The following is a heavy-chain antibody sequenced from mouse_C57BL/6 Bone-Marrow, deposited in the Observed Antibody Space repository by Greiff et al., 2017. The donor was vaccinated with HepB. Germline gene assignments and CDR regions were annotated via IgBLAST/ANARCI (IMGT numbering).Heavy chain of an antibody. D-gene: IGHD1-1*01. Sequence: VQLQQSGTVLARPGASVKMSCKTSGYTFTSYWMHWVKQRPGPGLEWIGAIYPGNSDTSYNQKFKGKAKMTTVTAASTAYMELSSLTNEDSAVYYCTYVVTIHYYAMDYWGQGTSVTVSS. J-gene: IGHJ4*01. CDR3: TYVVTIHYYAMDY. CDR1: GYTFTSYW. V-gene: IGHV1-5*01. CDR2: IYPGNSDT.